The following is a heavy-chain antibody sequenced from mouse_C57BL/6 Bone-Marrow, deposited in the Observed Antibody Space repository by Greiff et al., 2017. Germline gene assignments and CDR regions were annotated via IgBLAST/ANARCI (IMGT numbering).Heavy chain of an antibody. CDR1: GFTFSDYG. Sequence: DVHLVESGGGLVQPGGSLKLSCAASGFTFSDYGMAWVRQAPRKGPEWVAFISNLAYSIYYADTVTGRFTISRENAKNTLYLEMSSLRSEDTAMYYCASLDGYYWFAYWGQGTLVTVSA. CDR3: ASLDGYYWFAY. D-gene: IGHD2-3*01. V-gene: IGHV5-15*01. J-gene: IGHJ3*01. CDR2: ISNLAYSI.